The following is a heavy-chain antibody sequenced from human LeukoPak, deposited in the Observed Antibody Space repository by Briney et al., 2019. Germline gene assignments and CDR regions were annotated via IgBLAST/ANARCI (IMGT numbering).Heavy chain of an antibody. Sequence: GGSLRLSCAASGFTFSSYAMSWVRQAPGKGLEWVSAISGSGGSTYYADSVKGRFTISRDNSKNTLYLQMNSLRVEDTAVYYCAWSSHPYYFDYWGQGTLVTVSS. CDR2: ISGSGGST. J-gene: IGHJ4*02. CDR3: AWSSHPYYFDY. CDR1: GFTFSSYA. V-gene: IGHV3-23*01.